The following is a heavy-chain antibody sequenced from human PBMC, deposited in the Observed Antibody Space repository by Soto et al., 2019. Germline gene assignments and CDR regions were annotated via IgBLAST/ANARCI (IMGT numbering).Heavy chain of an antibody. V-gene: IGHV1-2*02. CDR3: ARDNGDSSSWLID. Sequence: ASVKVSCKASGYTFIVYYIHWVRQAPGQGLEWMGWINPNSGGTKYEQKFQGRVNMTRDTSISTAYMELSRLRSDDTAVYYCARDNGDSSSWLIDWGQGNMVTV. CDR1: GYTFIVYY. D-gene: IGHD6-13*01. CDR2: INPNSGGT. J-gene: IGHJ4*02.